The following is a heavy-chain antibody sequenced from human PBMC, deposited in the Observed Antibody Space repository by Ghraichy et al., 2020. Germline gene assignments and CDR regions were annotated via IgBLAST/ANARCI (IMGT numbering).Heavy chain of an antibody. J-gene: IGHJ4*02. Sequence: GGSLRLSCAASGFTFNNFAMSWVRQAPGKGLEWVSSIGGGSGTTYYTDSVKGRFTISRDNSKDTLYLQMSSLRTEDTAIYYCTKFRGFDWNYYFANWGQGALVTVSS. CDR3: TKFRGFDWNYYFAN. V-gene: IGHV3-23*01. D-gene: IGHD3-9*01. CDR2: IGGGSGTT. CDR1: GFTFNNFA.